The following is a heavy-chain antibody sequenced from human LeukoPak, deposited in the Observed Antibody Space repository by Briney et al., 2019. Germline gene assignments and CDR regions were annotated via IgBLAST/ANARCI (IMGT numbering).Heavy chain of an antibody. Sequence: GGSLRLSCAASGFTFSSYGMHWVRQAPGKGLEWVAVISYDGSNKYYADSVKGRFTISRDNSKNTLYLQMNSLRAEDMAVYYCAKSPDYGSGSFVWYFDLWGRGTLVTVSS. J-gene: IGHJ2*01. CDR1: GFTFSSYG. CDR2: ISYDGSNK. D-gene: IGHD3-10*01. CDR3: AKSPDYGSGSFVWYFDL. V-gene: IGHV3-30*18.